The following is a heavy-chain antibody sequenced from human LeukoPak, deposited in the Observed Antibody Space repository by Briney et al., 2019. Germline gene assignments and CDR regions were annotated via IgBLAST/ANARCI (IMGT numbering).Heavy chain of an antibody. V-gene: IGHV3-30*18. CDR2: ISYDGSNK. CDR3: AKDVWVEGNYFDY. D-gene: IGHD3-16*01. CDR1: GFTFSSYG. Sequence: PGGSLRLSCAASGFTFSSYGMHWVRQAPGKGLEWVAVISYDGSNKYYADSVKGRFTISRDNSKNTLYLQMNSLRAEDTAVYYCAKDVWVEGNYFDYWAQGTLVTVSS. J-gene: IGHJ4*02.